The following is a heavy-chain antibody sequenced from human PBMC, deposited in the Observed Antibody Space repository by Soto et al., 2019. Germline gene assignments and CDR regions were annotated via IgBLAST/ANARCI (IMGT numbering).Heavy chain of an antibody. D-gene: IGHD6-19*01. CDR1: GFTFSNYT. CDR2: ISYDGSNE. CDR3: AIDRAVAGLYYYHYYGLDV. V-gene: IGHV3-30-3*01. Sequence: GGSLRLSCAASGFTFSNYTMHWFRQAPGKGLEWVAVISYDGSNEYYADSVKGRFTISRDNSKNTLYLQMNSLRAEDTAVYSCAIDRAVAGLYYYHYYGLDVWGQGTTVTVSS. J-gene: IGHJ6*01.